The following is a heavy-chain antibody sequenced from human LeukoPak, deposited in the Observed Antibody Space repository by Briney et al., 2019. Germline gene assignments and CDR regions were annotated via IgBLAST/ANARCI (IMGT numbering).Heavy chain of an antibody. CDR2: IYHSGST. D-gene: IGHD1-26*01. CDR3: AREARTPEVGATFDY. J-gene: IGHJ4*02. CDR1: GYSISSGYY. V-gene: IGHV4-38-2*02. Sequence: PSETLSLTCTVSGYSISSGYYWGWIRQPPGKGLEWIGSIYHSGSTYYNPSLKSRVTISVDTSKNQFSLKLSSVTAADTAVYYCAREARTPEVGATFDYWGQGTLVTVSS.